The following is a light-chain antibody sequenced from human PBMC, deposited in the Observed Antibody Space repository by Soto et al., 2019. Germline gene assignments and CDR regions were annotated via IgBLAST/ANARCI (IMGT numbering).Light chain of an antibody. CDR3: ISYIPSTTTHWL. Sequence: QSVLTQSRSVSGSPGQSVTISCSGSSSDIGIYNYVSWYQHHPGKVPKVLSYDVNNRPSGISDRFSGSKSGDTASLTISGLQAEDEADYYCISYIPSTTTHWLFGGGTKVTVL. V-gene: IGLV2-11*01. CDR2: DVN. CDR1: SSDIGIYNY. J-gene: IGLJ3*02.